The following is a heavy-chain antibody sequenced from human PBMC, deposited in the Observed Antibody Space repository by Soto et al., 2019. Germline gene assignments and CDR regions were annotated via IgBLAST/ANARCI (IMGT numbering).Heavy chain of an antibody. D-gene: IGHD2-2*01. Sequence: SETLSLTCAVYGGSFSGYYWSWIRQPPGKGLEWIGEINHSGSTNYNPSLKSRVTISVDTSKNQFSLKLSSVTAADTAVYYCARGYPVKGDCSSTSCLDYFDYWGQGTLVTVSS. CDR2: INHSGST. V-gene: IGHV4-34*01. CDR1: GGSFSGYY. J-gene: IGHJ4*02. CDR3: ARGYPVKGDCSSTSCLDYFDY.